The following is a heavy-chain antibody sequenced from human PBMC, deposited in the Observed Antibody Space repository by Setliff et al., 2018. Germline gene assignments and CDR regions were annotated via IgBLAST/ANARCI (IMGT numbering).Heavy chain of an antibody. J-gene: IGHJ6*03. CDR2: ITHRRVT. V-gene: IGHV4-34*01. CDR3: ARGRDVFPVPPYRDV. Sequence: SETLSLTCAVYGGSFSDFYWIWIRQPPGEGLEWIGEITHRRVTTYNPSLQSRAAISLDTSKRRFSLKLGSVSAADTAVYYCARGRDVFPVPPYRDVWAEGTTVTVS. CDR1: GGSFSDFY. D-gene: IGHD3-10*02.